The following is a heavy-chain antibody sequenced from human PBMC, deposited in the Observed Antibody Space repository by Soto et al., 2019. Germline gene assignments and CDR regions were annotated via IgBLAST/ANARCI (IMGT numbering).Heavy chain of an antibody. CDR3: AKAQSTGYAFDY. V-gene: IGHV3-30*18. CDR2: ISYDGSNK. Sequence: PGGSLRLSCAASGFTISNYGMHWVRQALGKGLEWVAVISYDGSNKYFADSVKGRFTISRDISKNTLYLQMNSLRAEDTAVYYCAKAQSTGYAFDYWGQGTLVTAPQ. D-gene: IGHD3-22*01. CDR1: GFTISNYG. J-gene: IGHJ4*02.